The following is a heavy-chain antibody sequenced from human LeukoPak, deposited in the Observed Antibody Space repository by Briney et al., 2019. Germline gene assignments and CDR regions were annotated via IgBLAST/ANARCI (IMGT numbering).Heavy chain of an antibody. CDR3: GRDGQGSTPLDY. J-gene: IGHJ4*02. V-gene: IGHV3-74*01. CDR1: GFTFNSHW. D-gene: IGHD1-26*01. Sequence: GALRLPCAASGFTFNSHWMHWVRQAPGRGLVWVSGISADGSSTRYADSVNGRFTISRDNDKNTLYLQMNSLRAEDTAVYYCGRDGQGSTPLDYWGQGTLVTVSS. CDR2: ISADGSST.